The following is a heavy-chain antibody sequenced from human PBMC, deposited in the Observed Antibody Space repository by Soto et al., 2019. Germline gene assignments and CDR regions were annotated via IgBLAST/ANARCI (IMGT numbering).Heavy chain of an antibody. CDR2: MNPNSGNT. CDR3: SSGTLYNDMDA. V-gene: IGHV1-8*01. CDR1: GYTFTSYD. J-gene: IGHJ6*03. Sequence: ASVKVCCEASGYTFTSYDINWVRQATGQGLEWMGWMNPNSGNTGYAQKFQGRVTMTRNTSISPAYMELSSLRSEDTAVYYFSSGTLYNDMDACAIEATVTVSS.